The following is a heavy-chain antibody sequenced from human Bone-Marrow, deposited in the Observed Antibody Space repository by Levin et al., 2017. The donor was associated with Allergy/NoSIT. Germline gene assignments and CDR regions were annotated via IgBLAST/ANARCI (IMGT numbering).Heavy chain of an antibody. J-gene: IGHJ2*01. CDR2: CSGRGENT. D-gene: IGHD7-27*01. V-gene: IGHV3-23*01. CDR3: AKDSTMEITRDWHFDL. Sequence: GGSLRLSRAASGFTFRSYALSWVRQAPGKGLEWVSGCSGRGENTYYTDSVKGRFIISRDNSKNTLSLQMNSVRDEDTAVYYCAKDSTMEITRDWHFDLWGRGTLVTVSS. CDR1: GFTFRSYA.